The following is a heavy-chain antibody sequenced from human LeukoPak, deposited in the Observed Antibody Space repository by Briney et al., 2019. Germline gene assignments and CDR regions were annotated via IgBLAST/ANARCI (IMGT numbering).Heavy chain of an antibody. CDR2: IEKDGSEK. Sequence: GGSLRLSCAASGFRLSSYWMNWVRQAPGKGPEWVANIEKDGSEKNYVDSVKGRFTISRDNAKNLVYLQMNSLRAEVTAVYYCVGGVAWLSDYWGQGTLVTVSS. D-gene: IGHD6-19*01. CDR1: GFRLSSYW. CDR3: VGGVAWLSDY. V-gene: IGHV3-7*04. J-gene: IGHJ4*02.